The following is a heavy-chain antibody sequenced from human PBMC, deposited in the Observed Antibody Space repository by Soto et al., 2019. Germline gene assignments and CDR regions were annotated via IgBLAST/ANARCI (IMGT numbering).Heavy chain of an antibody. CDR1: GFTFSNAW. CDR3: TTDQWELHQIDY. J-gene: IGHJ4*02. Sequence: GGSLRLSCAASGFTFSNAWTNWVRQAPGKGLEWVGRIKSKTDGGTTDYAAPVKGRFTISRDDSKNTLYLQMNSLKTEDTAVYYCTTDQWELHQIDYWGQGTLVTVSS. CDR2: IKSKTDGGTT. V-gene: IGHV3-15*07. D-gene: IGHD1-26*01.